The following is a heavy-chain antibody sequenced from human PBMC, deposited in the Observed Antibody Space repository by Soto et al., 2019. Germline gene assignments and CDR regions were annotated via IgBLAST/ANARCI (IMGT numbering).Heavy chain of an antibody. CDR3: ARAYGAGSFDF. CDR2: LNPNTGNT. J-gene: IGHJ5*01. Sequence: QVQLVQSGAEVKKPGASVKVSCTGSGYTFRSYDIHWVRQATGQGLEWMGWLNPNTGNTGYAQKFQGRVTMTRDMTKSPAYMEVNSLTSEDTAIYYCARAYGAGSFDFWGQGTLVSVSS. CDR1: GYTFRSYD. V-gene: IGHV1-8*01. D-gene: IGHD3-10*01.